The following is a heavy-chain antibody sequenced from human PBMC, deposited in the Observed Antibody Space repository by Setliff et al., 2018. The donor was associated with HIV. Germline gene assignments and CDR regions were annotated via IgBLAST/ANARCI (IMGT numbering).Heavy chain of an antibody. CDR3: ARVRYCSGGSCYGGEYWFDP. CDR2: ISAYNVNT. D-gene: IGHD2-15*01. Sequence: ASVKVSCKASGYSFTSYGVSWVRQAPGQGLEWMGWISAYNVNTNYAQKLQGRVTMTTDTSTSTAYMELSRLRSEDTAVYYCARVRYCSGGSCYGGEYWFDPWGQGTLVTVSS. CDR1: GYSFTSYG. V-gene: IGHV1-18*01. J-gene: IGHJ5*02.